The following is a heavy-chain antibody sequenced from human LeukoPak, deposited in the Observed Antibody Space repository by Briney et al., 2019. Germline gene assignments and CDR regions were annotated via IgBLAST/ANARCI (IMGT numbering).Heavy chain of an antibody. D-gene: IGHD3-10*01. CDR2: INPNSGGT. J-gene: IGHJ4*02. CDR1: GYTFTGYY. CDR3: ARGGSGSYYIPFDY. V-gene: IGHV1-2*04. Sequence: ASVKVSCKASGYTFTGYYMHRVRQAPGQGLEWMGWINPNSGGTNYAQKFQGWVTMTRDTSISTAYMELSRLRSDDTAVYYCARGGSGSYYIPFDYWGQGTLVTVSS.